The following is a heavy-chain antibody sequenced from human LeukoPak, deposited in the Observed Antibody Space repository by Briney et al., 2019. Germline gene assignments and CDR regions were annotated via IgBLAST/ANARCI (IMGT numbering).Heavy chain of an antibody. Sequence: SETLSLTCTVSDGSISGYSWSWIRQPPGKGPEWIGYIYYSGDTNYNPSLKSRVTLSVDTSRNLLSLQLTSVTTADTAVYFCVRGPYGASISKWFDPWGQGTLVIVSS. CDR3: VRGPYGASISKWFDP. CDR1: DGSISGYS. CDR2: IYYSGDT. D-gene: IGHD4/OR15-4a*01. V-gene: IGHV4-59*01. J-gene: IGHJ5*02.